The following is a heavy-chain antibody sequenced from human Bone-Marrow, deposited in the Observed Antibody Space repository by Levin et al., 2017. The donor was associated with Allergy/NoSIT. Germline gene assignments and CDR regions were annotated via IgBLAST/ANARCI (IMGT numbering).Heavy chain of an antibody. V-gene: IGHV5-51*01. D-gene: IGHD6-6*01. CDR1: GYSFTSYW. Sequence: GESLKISCKGSGYSFTSYWIGWVRQMPGKGLEWMGIIYPGDSETRYSPSFQGQVTVSADKSISTAYLQWNSLKASDTAMYYCARTRSSSWKDYYHGMDVWGQGTTVTVSS. J-gene: IGHJ6*02. CDR3: ARTRSSSWKDYYHGMDV. CDR2: IYPGDSET.